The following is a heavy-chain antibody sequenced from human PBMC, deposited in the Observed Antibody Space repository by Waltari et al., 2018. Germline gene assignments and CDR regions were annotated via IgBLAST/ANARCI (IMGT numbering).Heavy chain of an antibody. J-gene: IGHJ6*03. Sequence: QVQLQESGPGLVKPSQTLSLTCTVSGGSISSGGYSWSWIRQHPGKGLEWIGYIYYSGSTYYNPSLKSRVTISVDTSKNQFSLKLSSVTAADTAVYYCARTTVTTPYYYYMDAWGKGTTVTVSS. V-gene: IGHV4-31*03. CDR1: GGSISSGGYS. D-gene: IGHD4-4*01. CDR3: ARTTVTTPYYYYMDA. CDR2: IYYSGST.